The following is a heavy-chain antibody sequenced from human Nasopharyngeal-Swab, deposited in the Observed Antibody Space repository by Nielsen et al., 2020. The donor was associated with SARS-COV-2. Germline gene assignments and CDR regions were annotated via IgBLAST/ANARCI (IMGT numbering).Heavy chain of an antibody. CDR1: GFTFSNYA. D-gene: IGHD3-10*01. CDR3: AKDWTYSGSSGMTR. Sequence: GESVKISCAASGFTFSNYAMSWVRQAPGKGLEWVSILTGSGQTTFYADSVKGRFTISRDNSKNTLYLQLNSLRADDTALYYCAKDWTYSGSSGMTRWGQGTLVTVSS. V-gene: IGHV3-23*01. J-gene: IGHJ4*02. CDR2: LTGSGQTT.